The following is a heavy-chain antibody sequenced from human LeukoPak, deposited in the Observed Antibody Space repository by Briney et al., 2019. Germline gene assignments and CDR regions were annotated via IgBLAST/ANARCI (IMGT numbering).Heavy chain of an antibody. D-gene: IGHD6-19*01. CDR1: GFAFSSYG. CDR2: ISASGGGT. CDR3: ATRVAGIDY. J-gene: IGHJ4*02. Sequence: GGSLRLSCAASGFAFSSYGMSWVRQAPGKGLEWVSAISASGGGTYNADSVKGRFTISRDNSKNTLYLHMNSLRAEDTAVYYCATRVAGIDYWGQGTLVTVPS. V-gene: IGHV3-23*01.